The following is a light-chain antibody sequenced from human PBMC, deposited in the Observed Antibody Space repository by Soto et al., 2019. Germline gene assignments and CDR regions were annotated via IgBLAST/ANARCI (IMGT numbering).Light chain of an antibody. CDR1: TTNIGTYT. V-gene: IGLV1-44*01. J-gene: IGLJ2*01. CDR3: AARDDSLNGHV. CDR2: SNN. Sequence: QAVVTQPPSASGTPGQRVTISCSGSTTNIGTYTVNWYQQLPGTAPRLLIYSNNQRPSGVPDRISGSKSGTSASLAISGLQSEDEAHYYCAARDDSLNGHVFGGGTKLTVL.